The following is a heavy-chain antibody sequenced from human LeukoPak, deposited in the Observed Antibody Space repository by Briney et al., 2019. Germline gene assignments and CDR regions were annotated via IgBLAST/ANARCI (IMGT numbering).Heavy chain of an antibody. J-gene: IGHJ5*02. CDR2: ISSSSSYI. CDR3: ARDYDFWSGPNWFDP. V-gene: IGHV3-21*01. CDR1: GFTFSSYS. Sequence: PGGSPRLSCAASGFTFSSYSMNWVRQAPGKGLEWVSSISSSSSYIYYADSVKGRLTISRDNAKNSLYLQMNSLRAEDTAVYYCARDYDFWSGPNWFDPWGQGTLVTVSS. D-gene: IGHD3-3*01.